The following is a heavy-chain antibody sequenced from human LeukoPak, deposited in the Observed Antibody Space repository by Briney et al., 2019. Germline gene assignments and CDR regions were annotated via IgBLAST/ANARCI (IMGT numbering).Heavy chain of an antibody. Sequence: PSETLSLTCTVSGGSISSSGYYWAWIRQPPGKGLEWIGSIYYSGSTYYNPSLKSRVTISVDTSKNQFSLKLSSVTAADTAVYYCAREYYDYVWGSYRYSGIFDYWGQGTLVTVSS. J-gene: IGHJ4*02. CDR3: AREYYDYVWGSYRYSGIFDY. D-gene: IGHD3-16*02. CDR1: GGSISSSGYY. CDR2: IYYSGST. V-gene: IGHV4-39*07.